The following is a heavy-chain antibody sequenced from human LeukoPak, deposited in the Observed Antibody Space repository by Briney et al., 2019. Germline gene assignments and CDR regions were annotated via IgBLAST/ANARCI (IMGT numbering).Heavy chain of an antibody. J-gene: IGHJ5*02. D-gene: IGHD4-17*01. CDR2: IYTGGST. Sequence: GGSLRLSCAASGFSVSDNYMSWVRQAPGRGLEWVSVIYTGGSTYYADSVKGRFTLSRDDSENTLVLQMNSLRVEDTAFYYCARTVRSRSLKWFVPWGQGTLVTVSS. CDR3: ARTVRSRSLKWFVP. V-gene: IGHV3-66*01. CDR1: GFSVSDNY.